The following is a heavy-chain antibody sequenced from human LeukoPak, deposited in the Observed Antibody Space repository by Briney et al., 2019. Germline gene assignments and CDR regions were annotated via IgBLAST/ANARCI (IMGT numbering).Heavy chain of an antibody. D-gene: IGHD1-7*01. Sequence: GGSLRLSCAASGFTFSSYGMHWVRQAPGKGLERVAVIWYDGSNKYYADSVKGRFTISRDNSKNTLYLQMNSLRAEDTAVYYCAKDRGMAGTTVDYWGQGTLVTVSS. V-gene: IGHV3-33*06. J-gene: IGHJ4*02. CDR2: IWYDGSNK. CDR1: GFTFSSYG. CDR3: AKDRGMAGTTVDY.